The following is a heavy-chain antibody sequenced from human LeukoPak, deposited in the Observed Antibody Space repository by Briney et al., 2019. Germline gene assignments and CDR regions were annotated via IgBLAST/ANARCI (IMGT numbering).Heavy chain of an antibody. CDR2: ISAYNGNT. Sequence: ASVKVSCKASGYTFNSYGFSWVRQAPGQGLEWMGWISAYNGNTNYAQKLQGRVTMTTDTSTSTAYMELRSLRSDDTAVYYCARDYEDCSGGSCYSRGFDYWGQGTLVTVSS. CDR1: GYTFNSYG. V-gene: IGHV1-18*01. CDR3: ARDYEDCSGGSCYSRGFDY. D-gene: IGHD2-15*01. J-gene: IGHJ4*02.